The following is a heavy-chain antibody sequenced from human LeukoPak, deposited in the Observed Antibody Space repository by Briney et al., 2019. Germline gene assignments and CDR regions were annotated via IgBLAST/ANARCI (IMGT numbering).Heavy chain of an antibody. D-gene: IGHD2-21*02. J-gene: IGHJ3*02. V-gene: IGHV4-38-2*01. CDR3: ASGYCGGACQLGGVDM. CDR1: GYSISSTYY. CDR2: IYHSGII. Sequence: PSETLSLTCAVSGYSISSTYYWGWFRQPPGKGLEWIGSIYHSGIIYYNPSLKSRVTISLDTSGNQFSLKLSSVTAADTAVYYCASGYCGGACQLGGVDMWGQGTMVTVSS.